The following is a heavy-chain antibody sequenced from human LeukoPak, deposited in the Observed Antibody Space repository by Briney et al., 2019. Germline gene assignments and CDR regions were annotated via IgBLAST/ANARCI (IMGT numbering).Heavy chain of an antibody. D-gene: IGHD3-16*01. Sequence: GGSLRLSCAASGFTFSDYYMSWIRQAPGKGLEWVSYISSSGSTIYYADSVKGRFTISRDNAKNSLYLQMNSLRVEDTAVYYCARDRVGGRYYYGMDVWGQGTTVTVSS. J-gene: IGHJ6*02. V-gene: IGHV3-11*04. CDR3: ARDRVGGRYYYGMDV. CDR2: ISSSGSTI. CDR1: GFTFSDYY.